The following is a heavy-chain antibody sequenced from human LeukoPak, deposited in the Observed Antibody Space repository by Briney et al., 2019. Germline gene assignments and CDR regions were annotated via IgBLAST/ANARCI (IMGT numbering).Heavy chain of an antibody. CDR1: GGSISSGGYS. Sequence: SESLSLTCAVSGGSISSGGYSWSWIRQPPGTGLEWIGYIYHSGSTYYNPSLKSRVTISVDRSKNQFSLKLSSVTAADTAVYYCARGGGKAAAGTHWGQGTLVTVSS. CDR2: IYHSGST. J-gene: IGHJ4*02. D-gene: IGHD6-13*01. V-gene: IGHV4-30-2*01. CDR3: ARGGGKAAAGTH.